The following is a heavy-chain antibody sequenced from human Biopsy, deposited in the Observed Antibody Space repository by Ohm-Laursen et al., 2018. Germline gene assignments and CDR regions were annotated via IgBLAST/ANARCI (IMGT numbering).Heavy chain of an antibody. V-gene: IGHV3-11*01. Sequence: SLRLSCAASGFIFSDYYMSWIRQAPGKGLEWIAYISARDGVVYYADSVKGRFTISRDNTNNSLYLQMTSLRPEDTAVFYCARGKYNDFSTGLPRPYHYTLDFWGPGTTVTVSS. CDR3: ARGKYNDFSTGLPRPYHYTLDF. D-gene: IGHD3-22*01. CDR2: ISARDGVV. J-gene: IGHJ6*02. CDR1: GFIFSDYY.